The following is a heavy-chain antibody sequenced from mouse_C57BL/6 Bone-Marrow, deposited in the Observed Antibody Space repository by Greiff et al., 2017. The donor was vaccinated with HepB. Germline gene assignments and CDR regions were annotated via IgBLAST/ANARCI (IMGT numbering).Heavy chain of an antibody. V-gene: IGHV1-81*01. CDR1: GYTFTSYG. J-gene: IGHJ1*03. CDR3: AVGDYGSMYFDV. Sequence: VQLQQSGAELARPGASVKLSCKASGYTFTSYGISWVKQRTGQGLEWIGEIYPRSGNTYYNEKFKGKATLTADKSSSTAYMELRSLTSEDSAVYFCAVGDYGSMYFDVWGTGTTVTVSS. CDR2: IYPRSGNT. D-gene: IGHD1-1*01.